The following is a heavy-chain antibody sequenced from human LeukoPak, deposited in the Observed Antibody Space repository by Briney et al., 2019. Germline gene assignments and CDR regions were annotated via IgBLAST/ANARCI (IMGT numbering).Heavy chain of an antibody. D-gene: IGHD5-24*01. CDR1: GFTFSSNG. CDR2: VSYDGSNK. V-gene: IGHV3-30*18. J-gene: IGHJ6*02. CDR3: AKKGESLDYYAMDV. Sequence: GGSLRLSCAASGFTFSSNGMHWVRQAPGKGLEWVAVVSYDGSNKYYADSVKGRFTISRDDFENTVFLHMNSLRAEDTAIYYCAKKGESLDYYAMDVWGQGTTVTVSS.